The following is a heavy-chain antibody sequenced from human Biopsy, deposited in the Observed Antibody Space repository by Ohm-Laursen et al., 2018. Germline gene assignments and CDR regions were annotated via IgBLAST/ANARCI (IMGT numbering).Heavy chain of an antibody. J-gene: IGHJ5*02. Sequence: SDTLSLTCTLSGGSISSRTHYWGWIRQTPGKGLEWIGTVYYSGTTCDNPSLKNRVIISVDTSKNQFSLSLKTVTAADTAVYYCARHDLSDFWSGYPNFFDPWGQGTLVTVSS. V-gene: IGHV4-39*01. CDR3: ARHDLSDFWSGYPNFFDP. D-gene: IGHD3-3*01. CDR2: VYYSGTT. CDR1: GGSISSRTHY.